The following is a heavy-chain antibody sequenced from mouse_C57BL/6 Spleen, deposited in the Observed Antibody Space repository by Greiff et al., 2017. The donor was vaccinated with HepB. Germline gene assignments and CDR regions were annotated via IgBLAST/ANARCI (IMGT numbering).Heavy chain of an antibody. CDR2: IDPSDSYT. J-gene: IGHJ2*01. D-gene: IGHD2-1*01. V-gene: IGHV1-69*01. CDR1: GYTFTSYW. Sequence: VQLQQPGAELVMPGASVKLSCKASGYTFTSYWMHWVKQRPGQGLEWIGEIDPSDSYTNYNQKFKGKSTLTVDKSSSTAYMQLSSLTSEDSAVYYCARNLYGNYPYFDYWGQGTTLTVSS. CDR3: ARNLYGNYPYFDY.